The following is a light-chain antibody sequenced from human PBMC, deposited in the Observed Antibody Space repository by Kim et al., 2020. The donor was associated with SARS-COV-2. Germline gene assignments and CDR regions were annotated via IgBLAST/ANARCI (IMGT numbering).Light chain of an antibody. CDR3: SSYTDSSTYV. J-gene: IGLJ1*01. CDR1: SSYIGGYNY. V-gene: IGLV2-14*03. CDR2: DVT. Sequence: QSFTLSCTGTSSYIGGYNYVSWYQQHPGQAPPLLIYDVTDRSSGVPARFSCSKSCNTASLTISGLQAADEAVYYCSSYTDSSTYVFGTGTKVTVL.